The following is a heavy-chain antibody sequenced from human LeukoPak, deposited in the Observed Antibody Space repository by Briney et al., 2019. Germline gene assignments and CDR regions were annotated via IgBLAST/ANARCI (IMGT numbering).Heavy chain of an antibody. V-gene: IGHV4-59*11. J-gene: IGHJ2*01. Sequence: SETLSLTCTVSGVSITSHFWSWIRQPPGKGLEWIGYKDYSGSTNYNRSLRSRVTISVDTSKNQFSLKLSSVTAADTAVYYCARVYYSSSYDYWYFDLWGRGTLVTVSS. D-gene: IGHD6-13*01. CDR2: KDYSGST. CDR3: ARVYYSSSYDYWYFDL. CDR1: GVSITSHF.